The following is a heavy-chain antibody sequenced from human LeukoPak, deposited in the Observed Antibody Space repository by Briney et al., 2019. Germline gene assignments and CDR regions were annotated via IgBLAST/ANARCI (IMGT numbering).Heavy chain of an antibody. D-gene: IGHD4-17*01. Sequence: PGGSLRLSCAASGFTFSSYWMTWVRQAPGQGLEWVAFIWYDGSTQYYADSVKGRFTISRDNSKNTLYLQMDSLRAEDTGVYYCARDRGDYYYLDYWGQGTLVTVSS. CDR1: GFTFSSYW. CDR3: ARDRGDYYYLDY. J-gene: IGHJ4*02. V-gene: IGHV3-33*08. CDR2: IWYDGSTQ.